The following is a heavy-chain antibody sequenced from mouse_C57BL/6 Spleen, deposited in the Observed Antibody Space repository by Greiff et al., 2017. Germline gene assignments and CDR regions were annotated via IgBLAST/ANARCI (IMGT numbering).Heavy chain of an antibody. J-gene: IGHJ3*01. V-gene: IGHV5-4*03. Sequence: EVKLMESGGGLVKPGGSLKLSCAASGFTFSSYAMSWVRQTPEKRLEWVATISDGGSYTYYPDNVKGRFTISRDHAKNNLYLQMSHLKSEDTAMYYCARGGVSPFAYWGQGTLVTVSA. CDR2: ISDGGSYT. CDR1: GFTFSSYA. CDR3: ARGGVSPFAY.